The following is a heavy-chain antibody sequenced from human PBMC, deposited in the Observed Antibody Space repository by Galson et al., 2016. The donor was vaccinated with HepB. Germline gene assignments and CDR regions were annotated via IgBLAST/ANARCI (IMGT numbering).Heavy chain of an antibody. CDR1: GFTFTTYG. D-gene: IGHD3-10*01. Sequence: SLRLSCAASGFTFTTYGMSWVRQAPGKGLEWVAFISGSGGYTNYADSVKGRFTISRDNSKNTVYLLMNSLRAEDTALYYCAKDGSQTAGYMDVWGTGTTVSFSS. J-gene: IGHJ6*03. CDR3: AKDGSQTAGYMDV. CDR2: ISGSGGYT. V-gene: IGHV3-23*01.